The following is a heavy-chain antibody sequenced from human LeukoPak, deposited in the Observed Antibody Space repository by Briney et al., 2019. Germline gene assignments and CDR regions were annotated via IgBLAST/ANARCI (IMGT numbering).Heavy chain of an antibody. Sequence: PSETLSRTCAVYGGSFSCYYWSLIRQPPRKRLEWVAAINHSGSTNYNPSLKSRVTISVDTSKNQFSLKLSSVTAADTAVYYCARNRAFNYYGSGSYSYYFDYWGQGTLVTVSS. CDR3: ARNRAFNYYGSGSYSYYFDY. CDR1: GGSFSCYY. CDR2: INHSGST. V-gene: IGHV4-34*01. J-gene: IGHJ4*02. D-gene: IGHD3-10*01.